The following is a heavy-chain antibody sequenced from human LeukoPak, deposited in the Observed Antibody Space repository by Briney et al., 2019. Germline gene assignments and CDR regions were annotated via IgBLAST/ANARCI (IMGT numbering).Heavy chain of an antibody. CDR2: IYSGGST. V-gene: IGHV3-53*05. Sequence: GGSLRLSCAASGFTASSNYMSWVRQAPGEGLEWVSVIYSGGSTYYADSVKGRFTISRDNSKNTLYLQMNSLRAEDTAVYYCAKDFPTSYDFWSGYPDDAFDIWGQGTLVTVSS. CDR1: GFTASSNY. D-gene: IGHD3-3*01. J-gene: IGHJ3*02. CDR3: AKDFPTSYDFWSGYPDDAFDI.